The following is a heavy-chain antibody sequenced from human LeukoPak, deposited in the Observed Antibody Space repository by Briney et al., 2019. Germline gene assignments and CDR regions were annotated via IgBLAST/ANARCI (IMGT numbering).Heavy chain of an antibody. Sequence: GGSLRLSCAASGFTFDDYAMRWVRQAPGKGLEWVSGISWNSGSIDYADSVKGRFIISRDNAKNSLYLQMGSLSTEDTAFYYCAKEMDLSRYCSSTSCHPFDFWGQGTLVTVSS. V-gene: IGHV3-9*01. CDR2: ISWNSGSI. CDR3: AKEMDLSRYCSSTSCHPFDF. CDR1: GFTFDDYA. D-gene: IGHD2-2*01. J-gene: IGHJ4*02.